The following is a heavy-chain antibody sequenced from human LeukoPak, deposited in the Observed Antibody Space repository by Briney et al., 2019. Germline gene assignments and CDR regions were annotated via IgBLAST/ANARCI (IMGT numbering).Heavy chain of an antibody. Sequence: GGSLRLSCAASGFIFSSYSMNWVRQAPGKGLEWVSSISSSSTYIYYADSVKGRFTISRDNAKNSLYLQMNSLRAEDTAVYYCARAVGATQFDYWGQGTLVTVSS. CDR1: GFIFSSYS. CDR2: ISSSSTYI. J-gene: IGHJ4*02. V-gene: IGHV3-21*01. D-gene: IGHD1-26*01. CDR3: ARAVGATQFDY.